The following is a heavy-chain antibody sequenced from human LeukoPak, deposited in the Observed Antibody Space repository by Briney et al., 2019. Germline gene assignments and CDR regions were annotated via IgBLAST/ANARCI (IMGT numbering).Heavy chain of an antibody. Sequence: GESLKISCKGSGYNFANYWIAWVRQMPGKGLEWVGIIYPGDSDTRYSPSFQGQVTISADKSISTAYLQWSSLKASDTAVYYCARRDYYDSSGYYYGAFDIWGQGTMVTVSS. CDR1: GYNFANYW. J-gene: IGHJ3*02. CDR2: IYPGDSDT. CDR3: ARRDYYDSSGYYYGAFDI. D-gene: IGHD3-22*01. V-gene: IGHV5-51*01.